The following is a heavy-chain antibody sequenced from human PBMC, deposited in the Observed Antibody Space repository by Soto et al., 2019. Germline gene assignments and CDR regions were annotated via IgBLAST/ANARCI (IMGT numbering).Heavy chain of an antibody. CDR2: ISNRGRET. V-gene: IGHV3-23*01. D-gene: IGHD5-12*01. CDR1: GFILTDYA. Sequence: EVELSESGGGLVQPGGSLRLSCTASGFILTDYAIDWVRQAPGKGLEWVSGISNRGRETFYGDSVKGRFTTSRDISQSTVYLQLNSLRVDDTAVYYCTKRARDGYNSPIDYWGQGTLVTVSS. J-gene: IGHJ4*02. CDR3: TKRARDGYNSPIDY.